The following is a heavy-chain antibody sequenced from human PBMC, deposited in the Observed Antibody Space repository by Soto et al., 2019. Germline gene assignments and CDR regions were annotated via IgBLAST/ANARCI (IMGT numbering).Heavy chain of an antibody. V-gene: IGHV3-30-3*01. Sequence: QVQLVESGGGVVQPGRSLRLSCAASGFTFSSYAMHWVRQAPGKGLEWVAVISYDGSNKYYADSVKGRFTISRDNSKNTLYLQMNSLRAEDTAVYYSAREAHPATVYYSYGMDVWGQGTTVTVSS. CDR2: ISYDGSNK. D-gene: IGHD4-17*01. CDR1: GFTFSSYA. CDR3: AREAHPATVYYSYGMDV. J-gene: IGHJ6*02.